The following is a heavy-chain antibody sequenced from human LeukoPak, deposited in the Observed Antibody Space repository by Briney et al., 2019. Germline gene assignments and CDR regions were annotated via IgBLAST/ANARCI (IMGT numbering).Heavy chain of an antibody. CDR3: VRGVPAATRSRHNWFDP. CDR1: GFTVSSNY. Sequence: GGSLRLSCAASGFTVSSNYMSWVRQAPGKGLEWVSVIYSGGSTYYADSVKGRFTISRDNSKNTLYLQMNSLRAEDTAVYYCVRGVPAATRSRHNWFDPWGQGTLVTVSS. J-gene: IGHJ5*02. V-gene: IGHV3-66*01. CDR2: IYSGGST. D-gene: IGHD2-2*01.